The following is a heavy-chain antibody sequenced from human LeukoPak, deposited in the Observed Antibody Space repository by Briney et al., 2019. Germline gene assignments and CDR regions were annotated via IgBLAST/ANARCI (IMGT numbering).Heavy chain of an antibody. V-gene: IGHV3-23*01. J-gene: IGHJ6*02. D-gene: IGHD3-9*01. CDR3: ARTRSTGYYELYYYYYGMDV. CDR1: GFTFGNYA. Sequence: GGSLRLSCEASGFTFGNYAMGWVRRAPGRGLEWVATINDNGGRPWYAAAVRGRSTVSRDNSKNTVYLQIQSLRAEDTAVYYCARTRSTGYYELYYYYYGMDVWGQGTTVTVSS. CDR2: INDNGGRP.